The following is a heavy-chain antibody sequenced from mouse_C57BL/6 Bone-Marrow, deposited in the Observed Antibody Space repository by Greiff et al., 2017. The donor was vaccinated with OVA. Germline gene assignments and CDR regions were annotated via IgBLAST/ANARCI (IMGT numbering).Heavy chain of an antibody. V-gene: IGHV14-4*01. CDR2: IDPENGDT. Sequence: EVQLQQSGAELVRPGASVKLSCTASGFNITDDYMHWVKQRPEQGLEWIGWIDPENGDTEYASKFQGKATITADTSSNTAYLQLSSLTSEDTAVYYCTLHCYGSSPFAYWGQGTLVTVSA. D-gene: IGHD1-1*01. CDR1: GFNITDDY. J-gene: IGHJ3*01. CDR3: TLHCYGSSPFAY.